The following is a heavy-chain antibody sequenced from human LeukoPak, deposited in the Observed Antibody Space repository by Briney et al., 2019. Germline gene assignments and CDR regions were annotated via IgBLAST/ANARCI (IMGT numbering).Heavy chain of an antibody. CDR1: GFTFSSHG. CDR3: ARCIAAADPFFDY. J-gene: IGHJ4*02. V-gene: IGHV3-7*01. D-gene: IGHD6-13*01. CDR2: IKQDGSEK. Sequence: GGSLRLSCAASGFTFSSHGMSWVRQAPGKGLEWVANIKQDGSEKYYVDSVKGRFTISRDNAKNSLYLQMNSLRAEDTAVYYCARCIAAADPFFDYWGQGTLVTVSS.